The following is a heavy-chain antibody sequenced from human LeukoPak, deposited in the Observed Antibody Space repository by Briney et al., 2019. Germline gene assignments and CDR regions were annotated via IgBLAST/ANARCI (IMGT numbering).Heavy chain of an antibody. J-gene: IGHJ1*01. CDR1: GFNFGTFW. Sequence: GRSLRLSCAASGFNFGTFWMSWVRQAPGRGLEWVAKINQDGSVRDYVDSVKGRFTISRDNANNFLHLQMNSLRADDAAVYYCARDQNFYDTTGEGYFQHWGQGTLVTVPS. CDR3: ARDQNFYDTTGEGYFQH. V-gene: IGHV3-7*01. D-gene: IGHD3-22*01. CDR2: INQDGSVR.